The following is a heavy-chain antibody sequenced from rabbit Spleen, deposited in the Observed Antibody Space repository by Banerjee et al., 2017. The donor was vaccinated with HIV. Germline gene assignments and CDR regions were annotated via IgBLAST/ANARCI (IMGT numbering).Heavy chain of an antibody. Sequence: HLKESGGGLVQPGGSLKLSCTASGFDFTSDYMSWVRQAPGKGLEWIGLIYTAGGTTDYASWVNGRFTISSDNAQNTVDLQMNSLTAADTATYFCARARDSSGWGWFNLWGQGTLVTVS. D-gene: IGHD4-1*01. J-gene: IGHJ4*01. CDR1: GFDFTSDY. V-gene: IGHV1S7*01. CDR3: ARARDSSGWGWFNL. CDR2: IYTAGGTT.